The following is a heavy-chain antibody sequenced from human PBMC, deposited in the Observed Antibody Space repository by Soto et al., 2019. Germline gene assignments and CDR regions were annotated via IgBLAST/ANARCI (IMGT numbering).Heavy chain of an antibody. CDR1: GGSISSYY. CDR2: IYYSGST. V-gene: IGHV4-59*08. J-gene: IGHJ4*02. Sequence: SETLSLTCTVSGGSISSYYWSWIRQPPGKGLEWIGYIYYSGSTNYNPSLKSRVTISVDTSKNQFSLKLSSVTAADTAVYYCARRSSSWSPFDYWGQGTLVTVSS. CDR3: ARRSSSWSPFDY. D-gene: IGHD6-13*01.